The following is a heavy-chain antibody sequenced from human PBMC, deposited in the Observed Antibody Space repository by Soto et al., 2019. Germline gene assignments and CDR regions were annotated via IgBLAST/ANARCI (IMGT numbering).Heavy chain of an antibody. CDR3: AKVLPVLLWFGELTD. D-gene: IGHD3-10*01. Sequence: GGSLRLSCAASGFTFSSYAMSWVRQAPGKGLEWVSAISGSGGSTYYADSVKGRFTISRDNSKNTLYLQMNSPRAEDTAVYYCAKVLPVLLWFGELTDWGQGTLVTVSS. CDR2: ISGSGGST. CDR1: GFTFSSYA. J-gene: IGHJ4*02. V-gene: IGHV3-23*01.